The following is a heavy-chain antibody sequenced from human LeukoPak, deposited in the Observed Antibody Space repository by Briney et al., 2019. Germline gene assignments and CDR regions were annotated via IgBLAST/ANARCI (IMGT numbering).Heavy chain of an antibody. D-gene: IGHD3-10*01. CDR3: ARWDMVRGNYFDY. CDR2: INAGNGNT. Sequence: ASVKVSCKASGYTFTSYGISWVRQAPGQGLEWMGWINAGNGNTKYSQKFQGRVTITRDTSASTAYMELSSLRSEDTAVYYCARWDMVRGNYFDYWGQGTLVTVSS. V-gene: IGHV1-3*01. J-gene: IGHJ4*02. CDR1: GYTFTSYG.